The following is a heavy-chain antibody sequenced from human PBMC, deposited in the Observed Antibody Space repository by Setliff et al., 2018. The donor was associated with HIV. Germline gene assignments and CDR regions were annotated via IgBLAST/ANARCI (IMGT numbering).Heavy chain of an antibody. D-gene: IGHD1-7*01. V-gene: IGHV4-4*09. CDR3: ARHPREEPERNYKFDS. CDR2: THTNRGT. Sequence: PSETLFLTCPVSGSSISGYYWSWIRQSPGKGLEWIGYTHTNRGTMTNLSLKTRATVSLDTSKNQFFLRLTSVTATDTAIYYCARHPREEPERNYKFDSWGQGTLVTVSS. CDR1: GSSISGYY. J-gene: IGHJ4*02.